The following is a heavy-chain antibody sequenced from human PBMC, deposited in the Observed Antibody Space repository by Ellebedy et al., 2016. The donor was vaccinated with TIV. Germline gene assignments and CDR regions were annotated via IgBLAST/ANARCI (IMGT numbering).Heavy chain of an antibody. CDR1: GGTFSTYA. Sequence: AASVKVSCKASGGTFSTYAISWVRQAPGQGLEWLGGTIPMFGTANFAQRVQGRVTITAEESRSTAYMELSSLRSEDTAVYYCAGDRAPNGRNWYFDLWGRGTLVTVSS. V-gene: IGHV1-69*13. D-gene: IGHD2-8*01. CDR3: AGDRAPNGRNWYFDL. CDR2: TIPMFGTA. J-gene: IGHJ2*01.